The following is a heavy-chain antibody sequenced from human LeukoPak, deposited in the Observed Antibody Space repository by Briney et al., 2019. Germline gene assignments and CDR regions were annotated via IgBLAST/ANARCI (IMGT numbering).Heavy chain of an antibody. J-gene: IGHJ4*02. CDR1: GTTFSVYD. Sequence: GGSLRLSCAASGTTFSVYDMHWVRQALGKGLEWVAFIRYDGGNKFYADSVKGRFTISRDNSKNTLYLQMNSLRAEDTAVYYCAKFPYSSGWATDYWGQGSLVTVSS. CDR2: IRYDGGNK. CDR3: AKFPYSSGWATDY. V-gene: IGHV3-30*02. D-gene: IGHD6-19*01.